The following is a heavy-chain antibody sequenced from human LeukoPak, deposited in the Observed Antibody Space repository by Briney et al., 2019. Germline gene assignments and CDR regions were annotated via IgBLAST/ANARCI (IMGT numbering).Heavy chain of an antibody. CDR2: ISGSGGST. V-gene: IGHV3-23*01. J-gene: IGHJ4*02. Sequence: SGGSLRLSCAASGFTFSSYGMSWVRQAPGKGLEWVSAISGSGGSTYYADSVKGRFTISRDISKNTLYLQMNSLRAEDTAVYYCAKGPKQLLVGSRGYYFDSWGQGTLVTVSS. D-gene: IGHD6-13*01. CDR3: AKGPKQLLVGSRGYYFDS. CDR1: GFTFSSYG.